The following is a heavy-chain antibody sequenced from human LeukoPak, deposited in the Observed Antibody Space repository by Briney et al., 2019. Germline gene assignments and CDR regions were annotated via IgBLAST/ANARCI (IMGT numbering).Heavy chain of an antibody. CDR3: AGGYSSGWADY. CDR1: GFTFSSYS. Sequence: PGGSLRLSCAASGFTFSSYSMSWVRQAPGKGLEWVSYISSSSDTIYYADSVKGRFTISRDNAKNSLYLQMNSLRAEDTAVYYCAGGYSSGWADYWGQGTLVTVSS. CDR2: ISSSSDTI. V-gene: IGHV3-48*04. D-gene: IGHD6-19*01. J-gene: IGHJ4*02.